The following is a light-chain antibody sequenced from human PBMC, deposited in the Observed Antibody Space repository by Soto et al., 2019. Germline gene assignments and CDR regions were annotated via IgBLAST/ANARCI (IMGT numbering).Light chain of an antibody. CDR1: QTVRSGY. CDR3: QQYDNSPMYT. CDR2: GGS. J-gene: IGKJ2*01. Sequence: VLTQSPGTLSLSPGERASLSCRTSQTVRSGYLAWYQQKPGQAPRLLIYGGSNRATGIPDRFSGSGSATDFTLTISRLKPEDSAVYYCQQYDNSPMYTFGQGTKLEIK. V-gene: IGKV3-20*01.